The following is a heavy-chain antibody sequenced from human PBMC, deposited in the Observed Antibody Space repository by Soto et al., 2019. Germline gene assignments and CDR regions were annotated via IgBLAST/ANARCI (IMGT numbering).Heavy chain of an antibody. CDR3: ASLTFSGSGSYYTVD. V-gene: IGHV4-39*01. D-gene: IGHD3-10*01. CDR1: RGSISTNNSD. CDR2: IYYSGNT. J-gene: IGHJ4*02. Sequence: PXXTLSLTFDVSRGSISTNNSDWGWIRQPPGKGLEWIGSIYYSGNTYYKPSLKSRVAISVDTSKNQFCLKLSSVTAPDTALYYCASLTFSGSGSYYTVDWGQGTMVTVSS.